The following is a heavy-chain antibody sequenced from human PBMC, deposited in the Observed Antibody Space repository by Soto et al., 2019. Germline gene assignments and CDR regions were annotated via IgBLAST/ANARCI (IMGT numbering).Heavy chain of an antibody. V-gene: IGHV1-69*13. Sequence: SVKVSCKASGGTFSSYAISWVRQVPGQGLEWMGGIIPIFGTANYAQKFQGRVTITADESTSTAYMELSSLRSEDTAVYYCARDLDYGGNGDYWGQGTLVTVSS. CDR2: IIPIFGTA. CDR1: GGTFSSYA. CDR3: ARDLDYGGNGDY. D-gene: IGHD4-17*01. J-gene: IGHJ4*02.